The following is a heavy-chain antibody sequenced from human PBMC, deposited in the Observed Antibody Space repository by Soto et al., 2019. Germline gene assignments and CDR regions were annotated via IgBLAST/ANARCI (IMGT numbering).Heavy chain of an antibody. D-gene: IGHD3-9*01. V-gene: IGHV3-30*18. CDR2: ISYDGSNK. J-gene: IGHJ4*02. CDR3: AKDRGLRYFDWAIDY. CDR1: GFTFSSYG. Sequence: PGGSLRLSCAASGFTFSSYGMHWVRQAPGRGLEWVAVISYDGSNKYYADSVKGRFTISRDSSKNTLYLQMNSLRAEGTAVYYCAKDRGLRYFDWAIDYWGQGTLVTVSS.